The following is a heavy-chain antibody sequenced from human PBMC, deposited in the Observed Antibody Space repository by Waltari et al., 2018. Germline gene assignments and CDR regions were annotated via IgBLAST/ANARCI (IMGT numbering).Heavy chain of an antibody. CDR3: ARSNYYYGSGTPREGFDY. D-gene: IGHD3-10*01. V-gene: IGHV1-3*01. Sequence: QVQLVQSGAEVKKPGASVKVSCKASGYTFTSYAMHWVRQAPGQRLEWMGWINAGNGNTKYSQKFQGRGTITRDTSASTAYMELSSLRSEDTAVYYCARSNYYYGSGTPREGFDYWGQGTLVTVSS. CDR1: GYTFTSYA. CDR2: INAGNGNT. J-gene: IGHJ4*02.